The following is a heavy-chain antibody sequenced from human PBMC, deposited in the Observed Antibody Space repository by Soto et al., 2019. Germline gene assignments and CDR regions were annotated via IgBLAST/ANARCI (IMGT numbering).Heavy chain of an antibody. CDR1: GGTFNTYA. J-gene: IGHJ4*02. V-gene: IGHV1-69*19. CDR3: AREVQVHTPAFVY. CDR2: ISPMFGAA. D-gene: IGHD3-10*01. Sequence: QVQLVQSGAEMKKPGSSVKVSCQTSGGTFNTYAMNWVRQAPGQGPEWMGDISPMFGAANYAPKFQGRVTITADECTCTSYMQLSRVTSEDTALYFCAREVQVHTPAFVYWGQGTMVTVSS.